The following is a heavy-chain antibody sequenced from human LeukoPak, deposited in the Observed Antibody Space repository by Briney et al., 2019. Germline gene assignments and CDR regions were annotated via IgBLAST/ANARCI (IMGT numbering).Heavy chain of an antibody. CDR1: GFIFRSHT. CDR3: ARDYYGMDV. J-gene: IGHJ6*02. Sequence: GGSLRLSCAASGFIFRSHTMNWVRQGPGKGLEWISYISSTSGTIYYADSVKGRFTISRDNAKNSLYLQMNSLRDEDTAVYYCARDYYGMDVWGQGTTVTVSS. CDR2: ISSTSGTI. V-gene: IGHV3-48*02.